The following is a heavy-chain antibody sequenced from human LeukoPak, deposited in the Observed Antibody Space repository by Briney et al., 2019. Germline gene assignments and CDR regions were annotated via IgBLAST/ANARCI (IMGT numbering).Heavy chain of an antibody. CDR3: ARMGINYDFWSGYPHDGMDV. CDR2: INAGNGNT. Sequence: ASVTVSCKASGYTFTSYAMHWVRQAPGQRLERMGWINAGNGNTKYSQKFQGRVTITRDTSASTAYMELSSLRSEDTAVYYCARMGINYDFWSGYPHDGMDVWGQGTTVTVSS. D-gene: IGHD3-3*01. CDR1: GYTFTSYA. J-gene: IGHJ6*02. V-gene: IGHV1-3*01.